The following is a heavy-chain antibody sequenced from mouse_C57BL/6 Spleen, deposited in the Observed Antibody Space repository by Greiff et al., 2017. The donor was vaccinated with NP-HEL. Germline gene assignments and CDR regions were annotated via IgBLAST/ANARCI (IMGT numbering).Heavy chain of an antibody. Sequence: EVQVVESGGGLVQHGGSMKLSCAASGFTFSDAWMDWVRQSPEKGLEWVAEIRNKANNHATYYAESVKGRFTISRDDSKSSVYLQMNSLRAEDTGIYYCTLANWDGFVYWGQGTLVTVSA. CDR1: GFTFSDAW. D-gene: IGHD4-1*01. CDR2: IRNKANNHAT. V-gene: IGHV6-6*01. CDR3: TLANWDGFVY. J-gene: IGHJ3*01.